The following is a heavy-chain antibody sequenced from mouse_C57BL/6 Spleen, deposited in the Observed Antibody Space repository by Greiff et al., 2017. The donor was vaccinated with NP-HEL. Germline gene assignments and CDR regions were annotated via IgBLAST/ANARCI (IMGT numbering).Heavy chain of an antibody. D-gene: IGHD1-1*01. CDR2: ISGGGGNT. Sequence: EVKLVESGGGLVKPGGSLKLSCAASGFTFSSYTMSWVRQTPEKRLEWVATISGGGGNTYYPDSVKGRFTISRDNAKNTLYLQMSSLRSEDTALYYCARHDYYGSSFYYFDYWGKGTTLTVSS. J-gene: IGHJ2*01. CDR3: ARHDYYGSSFYYFDY. CDR1: GFTFSSYT. V-gene: IGHV5-9*01.